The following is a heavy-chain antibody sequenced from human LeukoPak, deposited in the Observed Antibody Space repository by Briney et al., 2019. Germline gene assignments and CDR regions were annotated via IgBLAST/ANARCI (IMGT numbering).Heavy chain of an antibody. CDR1: GYTFTGYY. CDR2: INPNSGGT. D-gene: IGHD6-13*01. J-gene: IGHJ4*02. Sequence: ASVKVSCKASGYTFTGYYMHWVRQAPGQGLEWMGWINPNSGGTNYAQKFQGRVTMTRDTSISTAYMELSRLRSDDTAVYYCATSLPAAGYYFDHWGQGTLVTVSS. CDR3: ATSLPAAGYYFDH. V-gene: IGHV1-2*02.